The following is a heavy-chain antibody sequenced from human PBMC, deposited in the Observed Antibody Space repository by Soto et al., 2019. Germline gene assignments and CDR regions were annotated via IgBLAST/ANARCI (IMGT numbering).Heavy chain of an antibody. V-gene: IGHV2-5*02. CDR2: IFWDDDK. D-gene: IGHD2-8*02. CDR3: ARILTATGGHFDS. CDR1: GFSLTTSGVG. J-gene: IGHJ4*02. Sequence: SGPTLVNPTQTLTLTCSFSGFSLTTSGVGVGWVRQSPEKALEWLALIFWDDDKRYSPSLRSRLTIAKDTSKNQVVLTLTNVEPVDTATYYCARILTATGGHFDSCGQGALVTVYS.